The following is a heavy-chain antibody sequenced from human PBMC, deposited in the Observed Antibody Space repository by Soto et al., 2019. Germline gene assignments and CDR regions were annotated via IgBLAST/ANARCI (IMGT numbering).Heavy chain of an antibody. J-gene: IGHJ6*02. D-gene: IGHD6-6*01. CDR1: GGSISSYY. V-gene: IGHV4-59*01. CDR2: IYYSGST. Sequence: PSGTLSLTCTVSGGSISSYYWSWIRQPPGKGLEWIGYIYYSGSTNYNPSLKSRVTISVDTAKNQFSLKLSSVTAADTAVYYCASNIRIAARSHYYYYGMDVWGQGTTVTVSS. CDR3: ASNIRIAARSHYYYYGMDV.